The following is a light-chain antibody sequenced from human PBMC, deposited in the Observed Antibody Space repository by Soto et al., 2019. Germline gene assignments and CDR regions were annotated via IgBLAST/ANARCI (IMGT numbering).Light chain of an antibody. CDR2: EVS. V-gene: IGLV2-8*01. J-gene: IGLJ3*02. CDR1: SSDVGNYNY. CDR3: SSYPGSNIWV. Sequence: QSALTQPPSASGSPGQSVTISCTGTSSDVGNYNYVSWYQQHPGKAPKLMIYEVSKRPSGVPDRFSGSKSGNTASLTVSGLQAEDEADYYCSSYPGSNIWVFGGGTKVTVL.